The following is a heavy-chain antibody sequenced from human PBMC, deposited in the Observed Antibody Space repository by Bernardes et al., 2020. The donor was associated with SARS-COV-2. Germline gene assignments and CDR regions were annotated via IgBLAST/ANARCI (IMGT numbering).Heavy chain of an antibody. CDR3: SNFLSGSSPHRTGATKDFDY. D-gene: IGHD1-26*01. Sequence: GGSLRLSCAASGFTFSSYAMNWVRQAPGKGLEWVSAISGSVSTTFYADSVKGRFTITRDNSKNKLYLQMKSMRAEDTAVYYCSNFLSGSSPHRTGATKDFDYWGHGPLVTVSS. CDR1: GFTFSSYA. CDR2: ISGSVSTT. V-gene: IGHV3-23*01. J-gene: IGHJ4*01.